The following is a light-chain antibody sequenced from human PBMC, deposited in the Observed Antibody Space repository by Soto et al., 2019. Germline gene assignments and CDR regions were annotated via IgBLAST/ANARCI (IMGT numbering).Light chain of an antibody. CDR3: QQIYDTRSCT. V-gene: IGKV1-39*01. CDR1: QRVTKD. Sequence: DIQMTQSPASRSASVGARVTITFSASQRVTKDLKWYQQKPGKAPILLIYSASTLQSGVPSRFSGSGSGTDFTQTISTLHPAILATYFDQQIYDTRSCTFGRRTKLDI. CDR2: SAS. J-gene: IGKJ2*02.